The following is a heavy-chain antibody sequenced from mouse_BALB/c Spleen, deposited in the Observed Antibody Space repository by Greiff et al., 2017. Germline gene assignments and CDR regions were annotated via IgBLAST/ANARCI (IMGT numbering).Heavy chain of an antibody. Sequence: VKLQESGAELAKPGASVKMSCKASGYTFTSYWMHWVKQRPGQGLEWIGYINPSTGYTEYNQKFKDKATLTADKSSSTAYMQLSSLTSEDSAVYYCARSPTYDGYSFAYWGQGTLVTVSA. CDR2: INPSTGYT. CDR3: ARSPTYDGYSFAY. J-gene: IGHJ3*01. D-gene: IGHD2-3*01. CDR1: GYTFTSYW. V-gene: IGHV1-7*01.